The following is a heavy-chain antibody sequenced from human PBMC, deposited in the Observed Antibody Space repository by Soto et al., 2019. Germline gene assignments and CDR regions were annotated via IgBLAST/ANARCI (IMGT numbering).Heavy chain of an antibody. D-gene: IGHD3-9*01. Sequence: TLSLTCTVSGGSISSGDYYWSWIRQPPGKGLXWIGYIYYSGSTYYNPSLKSRVTISVDTSKNQFSLKLSSVTAADTAVYXXARERXFXXXXXXXXXXXXXIWGQGTMVTVS. J-gene: IGHJ3*02. CDR1: GGSISSGDYY. V-gene: IGHV4-30-4*01. CDR3: ARERXFXXXXXXXXXXXXXI. CDR2: IYYSGST.